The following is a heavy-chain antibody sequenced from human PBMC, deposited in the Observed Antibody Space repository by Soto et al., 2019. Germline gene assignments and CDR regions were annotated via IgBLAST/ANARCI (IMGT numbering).Heavy chain of an antibody. Sequence: SETLSLTCTVSGGSISSYYWSWIRQPPGKGLEWIGYIYYSGSTNYNPSLKSRVTISVDTSKNQFSLKLSSVTAADTAVYYCAVFRDGYNPNWFDPWGQGTLVTVSS. CDR3: AVFRDGYNPNWFDP. J-gene: IGHJ5*02. CDR1: GGSISSYY. D-gene: IGHD5-12*01. CDR2: IYYSGST. V-gene: IGHV4-59*12.